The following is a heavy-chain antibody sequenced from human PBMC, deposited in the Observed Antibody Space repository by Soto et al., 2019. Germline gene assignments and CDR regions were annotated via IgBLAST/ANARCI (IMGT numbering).Heavy chain of an antibody. CDR1: GFAFDSYG. Sequence: PGGSLRLSCAASGFAFDSYGMSWVPQAPGKGLEWVSSISGSGGSTYYADSVKGRFTISRDNSKNTLYLQMNSLSAEDTAVYFCAKVLTAGGLDYWGQGTLVTVSS. CDR2: ISGSGGST. J-gene: IGHJ4*02. CDR3: AKVLTAGGLDY. D-gene: IGHD6-13*01. V-gene: IGHV3-23*01.